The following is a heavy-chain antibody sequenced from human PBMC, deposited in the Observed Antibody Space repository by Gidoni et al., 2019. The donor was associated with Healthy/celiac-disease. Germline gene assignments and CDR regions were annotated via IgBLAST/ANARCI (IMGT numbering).Heavy chain of an antibody. CDR3: AREFTEYSSTRGFDP. D-gene: IGHD6-13*01. J-gene: IGHJ5*02. V-gene: IGHV4-31*03. CDR2: TFYNGSP. CDR1: GGSISSGGYY. Sequence: QVQLQESGPGLVKPSQTLSLTCTVSGGSISSGGYYWTWIRQYPGKGLEWIGYTFYNGSPYYNPSLKSRLTISVDTSKNQFSLKLSSVTAADTAVYYCAREFTEYSSTRGFDPWGQGTLVTVSS.